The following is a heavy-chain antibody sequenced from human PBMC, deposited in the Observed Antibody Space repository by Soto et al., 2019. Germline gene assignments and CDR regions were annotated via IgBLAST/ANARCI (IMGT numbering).Heavy chain of an antibody. V-gene: IGHV3-23*01. D-gene: IGHD3-9*01. J-gene: IGHJ4*02. CDR1: GFTFDSFA. CDR2: LSGVGDAT. Sequence: EVQLLESGGDLVQPGGSLRLSCAASGFTFDSFAMTWVRQAPGKGLEWVSALSGVGDATNYADSVKGRFTISRDNSKNTLYLQITSLRPEDTALYYCAKATNDWTYHFDYWGQGTPVTVSS. CDR3: AKATNDWTYHFDY.